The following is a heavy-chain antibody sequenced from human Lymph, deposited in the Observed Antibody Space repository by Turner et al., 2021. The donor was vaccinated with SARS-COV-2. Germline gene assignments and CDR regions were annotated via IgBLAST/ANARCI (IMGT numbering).Heavy chain of an antibody. CDR1: GFTFSSYA. J-gene: IGHJ4*02. V-gene: IGHV3-30*04. CDR2: ISYDGSDK. Sequence: QVQLVESGGGVVQPVRSLRLSCAASGFTFSSYAMHWVRQAPGKGLEWVAFISYDGSDKYYADSVKGRFTFSRDNSKNTLYLQMNSLRAEDTAVYYCARDRDSSGWVDYWGQGTLVTVSS. CDR3: ARDRDSSGWVDY. D-gene: IGHD3-22*01.